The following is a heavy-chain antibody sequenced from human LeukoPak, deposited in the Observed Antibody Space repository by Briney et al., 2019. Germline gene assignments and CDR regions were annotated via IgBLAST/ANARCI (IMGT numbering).Heavy chain of an antibody. CDR3: ARVYCSGGSCYSVVGDYWYFDL. Sequence: GGSLRLSCAASGFTFSSYAMHWVRQAPGKGLEYVSAISSNGGSTYYANSVKGRFTISRDNSKNTLYLQMGSLRAEDMAVYYCARVYCSGGSCYSVVGDYWYFDLWGRGTLVTVSS. J-gene: IGHJ2*01. CDR2: ISSNGGST. V-gene: IGHV3-64*01. CDR1: GFTFSSYA. D-gene: IGHD2-15*01.